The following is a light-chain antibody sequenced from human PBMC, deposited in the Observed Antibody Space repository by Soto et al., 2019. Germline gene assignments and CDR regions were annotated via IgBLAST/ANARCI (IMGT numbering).Light chain of an antibody. J-gene: IGKJ5*01. V-gene: IGKV3-20*01. Sequence: EIVMTQSPATLSVSPGETASLSCRASQSVSSGYLAWYQQKPGQAPRVLIYAASRRATGIPDRFSGSGSGTDFTLTISRLEPEDFAVYFCQQYDNSPITFGQGTRLEIK. CDR3: QQYDNSPIT. CDR1: QSVSSGY. CDR2: AAS.